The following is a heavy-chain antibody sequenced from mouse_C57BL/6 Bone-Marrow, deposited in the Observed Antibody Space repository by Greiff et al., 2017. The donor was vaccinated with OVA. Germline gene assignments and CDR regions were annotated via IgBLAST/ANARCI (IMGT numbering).Heavy chain of an antibody. CDR2: IDPETGGT. V-gene: IGHV1-15*01. Sequence: QVQLQQSGAELVRPGASVTLSCKASGYTFTDYEMHWVKQTPVHGLEWIGAIDPETGGTAYNQKFKGKAILTADKSSSTAYMELRSLTSEDSAVYYCAREGYYYCYFDVWGTGTTVTVSS. CDR3: AREGYYYCYFDV. D-gene: IGHD1-1*01. J-gene: IGHJ1*03. CDR1: GYTFTDYE.